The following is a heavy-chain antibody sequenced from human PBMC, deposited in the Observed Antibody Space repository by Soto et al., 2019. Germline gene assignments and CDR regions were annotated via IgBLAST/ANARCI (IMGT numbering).Heavy chain of an antibody. CDR3: ARARDIVRGVSPGYWFDP. D-gene: IGHD3-10*01. J-gene: IGHJ5*02. Sequence: ASVKVSCKASGYTFTGYYMPWVRQAPGQGLEWMGWINPNSGGTNYAQKFQGRVTMTRDTSISTAYMELSRLRSDDTAVYYCARARDIVRGVSPGYWFDPWGQGTLVPVSS. CDR2: INPNSGGT. V-gene: IGHV1-2*02. CDR1: GYTFTGYY.